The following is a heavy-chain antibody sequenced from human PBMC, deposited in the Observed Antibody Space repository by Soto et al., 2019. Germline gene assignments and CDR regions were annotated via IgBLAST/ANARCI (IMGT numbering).Heavy chain of an antibody. V-gene: IGHV4-34*01. CDR3: ARVDGGYYGSGSYLYYYYYYGMDV. CDR1: GGSFSGYY. D-gene: IGHD3-10*01. CDR2: INHSGST. Sequence: SETLSLTCAVYGGSFSGYYWSWIRQPPGKGLEWIGEINHSGSTNYNPSLKSRVTISVDTSKNQFSLKLSSVTAADTAVYYCARVDGGYYGSGSYLYYYYYYGMDVWGQATMVTVSS. J-gene: IGHJ6*02.